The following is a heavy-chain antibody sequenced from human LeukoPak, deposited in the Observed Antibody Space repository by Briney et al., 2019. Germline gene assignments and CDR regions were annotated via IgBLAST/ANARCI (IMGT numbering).Heavy chain of an antibody. J-gene: IGHJ5*02. CDR3: VRGPTWFDP. D-gene: IGHD1-26*01. CDR1: GGSISSYY. CDR2: IYTSGGT. Sequence: SETLSLTCTVSGGSISSYYWSWIRQPAGKGLGWIGRIYTSGGTTYNPSLNSRVTMSVDTSKNQFSLKLSSVTAADTAVYYCVRGPTWFDPWGQGTLVTVSS. V-gene: IGHV4-4*07.